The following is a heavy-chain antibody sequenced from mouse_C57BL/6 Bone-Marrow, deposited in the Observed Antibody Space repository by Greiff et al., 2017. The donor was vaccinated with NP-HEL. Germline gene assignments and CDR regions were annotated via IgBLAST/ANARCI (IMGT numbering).Heavy chain of an antibody. D-gene: IGHD1-1*01. J-gene: IGHJ2*01. CDR3: ARGGPYGSGYVAY. CDR1: GYTFTSYW. Sequence: VQLQQSGAELVRPGASVKLSCKASGYTFTSYWMHWVKQRPGRGLEWIGRVDPISGGTKFNARFKSKATLTVDKPSSTAYMQLSSLTSEDSAVYYCARGGPYGSGYVAYGGKGTTLTVSA. CDR2: VDPISGGT. V-gene: IGHV1-72*01.